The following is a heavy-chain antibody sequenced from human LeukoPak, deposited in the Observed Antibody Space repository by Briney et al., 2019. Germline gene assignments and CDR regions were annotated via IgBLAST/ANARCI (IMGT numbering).Heavy chain of an antibody. J-gene: IGHJ5*02. Sequence: SETLSLTCTVSGNSFGDYYWSWIRQPAGKGLEWIGRIYTSGSTTYNPSLKSRVTMSVDTSKSQFSLNLMSVTAADTAVYYCAIKPPSGWFGTGWLDPWGQGTLVTVSS. CDR2: IYTSGST. CDR3: AIKPPSGWFGTGWLDP. D-gene: IGHD3-10*01. CDR1: GNSFGDYY. V-gene: IGHV4-4*07.